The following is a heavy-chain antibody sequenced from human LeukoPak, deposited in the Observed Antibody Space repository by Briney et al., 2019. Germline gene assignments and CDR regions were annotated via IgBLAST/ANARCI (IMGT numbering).Heavy chain of an antibody. D-gene: IGHD3-3*01. Sequence: PSETLSLTRAVYGGSFSVYYGRWITDPPGKGLEWGGDITHRGSINYNPSRTSRVTISVDTSKNPFSPKMSSVTVADTTVYYCATARTIFGVVMGAYYYMDAWGQGTTVTVSS. CDR2: ITHRGSI. CDR3: ATARTIFGVVMGAYYYMDA. CDR1: GGSFSVYY. V-gene: IGHV4-34*01. J-gene: IGHJ6*03.